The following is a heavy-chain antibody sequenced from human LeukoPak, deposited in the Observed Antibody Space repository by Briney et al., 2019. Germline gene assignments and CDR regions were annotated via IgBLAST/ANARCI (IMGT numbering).Heavy chain of an antibody. CDR2: ISPNSGDT. CDR1: GYTFTDYY. V-gene: IGHV1-2*02. Sequence: ASVKVSCKASGYTFTDYYMHWVRQAPGQGLEWMGWISPNSGDTNYAQKFQGRVAMTRDTSTSTAYMQLSSLRSDDTAVYYCATELSLNWGQGTLVTVSS. J-gene: IGHJ4*02. CDR3: ATELSLN.